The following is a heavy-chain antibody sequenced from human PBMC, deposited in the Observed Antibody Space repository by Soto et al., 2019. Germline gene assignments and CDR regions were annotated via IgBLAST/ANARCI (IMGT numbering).Heavy chain of an antibody. Sequence: GGSLRLPCAASGFTFSSYAMSWVRQATGKGLEWVSAISGSGGSTYYADSVKGRFTISRDNSKNTLYLQMNSLRAEDTAVYYCAKYPRQQWLVEYFQHWGQGTLVTVSS. CDR2: ISGSGGST. CDR1: GFTFSSYA. V-gene: IGHV3-23*01. D-gene: IGHD6-19*01. J-gene: IGHJ1*01. CDR3: AKYPRQQWLVEYFQH.